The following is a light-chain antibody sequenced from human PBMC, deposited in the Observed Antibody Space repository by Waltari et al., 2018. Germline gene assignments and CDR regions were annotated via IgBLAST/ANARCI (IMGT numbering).Light chain of an antibody. V-gene: IGKV3-20*01. CDR3: RHYLRLPGK. J-gene: IGKJ1*01. CDR2: GAS. Sequence: EVVLTQSPGTLPLSPGESATLPCRTSQSVTRALAWYQQKPAQAPRLLISGASNRATGVADGCRGRGSGTGCSLTISSLEPEACAVYYCRHYLRLPGKFGQGPKVEVK. CDR1: QSVTRA.